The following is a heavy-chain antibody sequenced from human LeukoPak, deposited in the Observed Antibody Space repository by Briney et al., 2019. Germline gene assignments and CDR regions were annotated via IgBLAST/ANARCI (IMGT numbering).Heavy chain of an antibody. CDR2: IGGGGAST. CDR1: GFTFSNYA. D-gene: IGHD6-13*01. J-gene: IGHJ4*02. Sequence: PGGSLRLSCAASGFTFSNYAMSWVRQAPGMGLEWVSTIGGGGASTYYADPVKGRFTISRDNSKNTLYLQMNSLRAEDTAVYYCAKGSFTSSWTPLDYWGQGTLVTVSS. V-gene: IGHV3-23*01. CDR3: AKGSFTSSWTPLDY.